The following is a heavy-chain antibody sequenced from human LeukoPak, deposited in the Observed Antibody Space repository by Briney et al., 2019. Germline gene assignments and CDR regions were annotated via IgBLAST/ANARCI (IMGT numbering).Heavy chain of an antibody. Sequence: ASVKVSCKASGGTFSSYAISWVRQAPGQGLEWMGGIIPIFGTATYAQTFQGRVTITTDESTSTAYMELSSLRSEDTAVYYCATYGSGSENYYYYYYMDVWGKGTTVTVSS. J-gene: IGHJ6*03. CDR2: IIPIFGTA. D-gene: IGHD3-10*01. CDR1: GGTFSSYA. CDR3: ATYGSGSENYYYYYYMDV. V-gene: IGHV1-69*05.